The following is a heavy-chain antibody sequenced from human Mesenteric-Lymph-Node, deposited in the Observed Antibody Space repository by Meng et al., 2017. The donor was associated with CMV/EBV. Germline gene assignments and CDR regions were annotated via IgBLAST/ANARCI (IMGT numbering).Heavy chain of an antibody. CDR3: ARDMRRYCSSTSCYWDY. D-gene: IGHD2-2*01. Sequence: ASVKVSCKASGYTITTYGMSWVRQAPGQGLEWMGWISAYNGNTNYAQKLQGRVTMTTDTSTSTAYMELRSLRSDDTAVYYCARDMRRYCSSTSCYWDYWGQGTLVTVSS. CDR2: ISAYNGNT. CDR1: GYTITTYG. J-gene: IGHJ4*02. V-gene: IGHV1-18*01.